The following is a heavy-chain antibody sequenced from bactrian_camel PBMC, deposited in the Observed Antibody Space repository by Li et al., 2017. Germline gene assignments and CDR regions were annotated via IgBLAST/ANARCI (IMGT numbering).Heavy chain of an antibody. J-gene: IGHJ4*01. CDR2: INSGSGST. D-gene: IGHD2*01. CDR1: GFTFSSWD. Sequence: VQLVESGGGLVQPGGSLRLACAASGFTFSSWDMSWVRQAPGKGLEWVSGINSGSGSTSYADSVQGRFTISRDNAKNTLYLQMNSLKTEDTAVYYCAAGRGSLGRGYNYWGQGTQVTVS. CDR3: AAGRGSLGRGYNY. V-gene: IGHV3S40*01.